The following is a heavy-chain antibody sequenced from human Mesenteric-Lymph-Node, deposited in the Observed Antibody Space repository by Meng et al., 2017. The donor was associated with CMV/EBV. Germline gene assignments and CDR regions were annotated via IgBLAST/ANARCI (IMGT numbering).Heavy chain of an antibody. CDR1: GYTFTSYF. J-gene: IGHJ4*02. CDR2: INPSGGDT. CDR3: AREVGYCSSTSCSNYFDY. V-gene: IGHV1-46*01. D-gene: IGHD2-2*01. Sequence: ASVKVSCKASGYTFTSYFMHWVRQAPGQGLEWMGIINPSGGDTNYAQRFQGRVTMTRDTSTNTVHMELSSLRSEDTAVYYCAREVGYCSSTSCSNYFDYWGQGTLVTVSS.